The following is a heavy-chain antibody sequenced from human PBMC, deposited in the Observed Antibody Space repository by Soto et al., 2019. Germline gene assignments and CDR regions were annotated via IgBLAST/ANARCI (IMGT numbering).Heavy chain of an antibody. CDR2: IIPILGIA. Sequence: SVKVSCKASGGTFSSYTISWVRQAPGQGLEWMGRIIPILGIANYAQKFQGRVTITADKSTSTAYMELSSLRSEDTAVYYCARDYGDNDAFDIWGQGTMVTVSS. CDR3: ARDYGDNDAFDI. V-gene: IGHV1-69*04. D-gene: IGHD4-17*01. CDR1: GGTFSSYT. J-gene: IGHJ3*02.